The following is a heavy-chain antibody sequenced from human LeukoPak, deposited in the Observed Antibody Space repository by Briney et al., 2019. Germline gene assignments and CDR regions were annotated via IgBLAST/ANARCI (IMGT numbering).Heavy chain of an antibody. CDR2: ISTSGTTI. CDR3: VRDRASSGWYF. V-gene: IGHV3-48*03. Sequence: GGSLRLSCAASGFTFSSYAMSWVRQAPGKGPEWVSYISTSGTTIYYADSVKGRFTNSRDNAKNSLYLQMNSLRAEDTAVYYCVRDRASSGWYFWGLGTLVTVSS. CDR1: GFTFSSYA. J-gene: IGHJ4*02. D-gene: IGHD6-19*01.